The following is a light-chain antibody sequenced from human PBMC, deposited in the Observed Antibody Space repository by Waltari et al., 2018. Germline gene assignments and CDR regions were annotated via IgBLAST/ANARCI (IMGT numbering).Light chain of an antibody. Sequence: QSALTQPASVSGSFGQSITIACTGTSSDVGGYNSVPWYQQHPGKAPKLMIYEVTNRPSGVSNRFSGSKSGNTASLTISGLQAEDEADYYCKSYTSSSTLLFGGGTKLTVL. CDR1: SSDVGGYNS. V-gene: IGLV2-14*01. CDR3: KSYTSSSTLL. J-gene: IGLJ2*01. CDR2: EVT.